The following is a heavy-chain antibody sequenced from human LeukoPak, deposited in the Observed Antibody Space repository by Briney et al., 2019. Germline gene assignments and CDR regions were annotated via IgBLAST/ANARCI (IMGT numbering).Heavy chain of an antibody. Sequence: GGSLRLSCAASGFTFSSYGMHWVRQAPGKGLEWVAFIRYDGSNKYYADSVKGRFTISRDNSKNTLYLQMNSLRAEDTAVYYCAKDGYGSGSYSYYYYYYMDVWGKGPRSPSP. V-gene: IGHV3-30*02. D-gene: IGHD3-10*01. CDR2: IRYDGSNK. CDR1: GFTFSSYG. CDR3: AKDGYGSGSYSYYYYYYMDV. J-gene: IGHJ6*03.